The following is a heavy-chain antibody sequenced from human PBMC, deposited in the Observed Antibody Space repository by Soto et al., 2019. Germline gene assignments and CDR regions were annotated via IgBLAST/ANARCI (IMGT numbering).Heavy chain of an antibody. CDR1: GFTFSDHY. CDR2: SRNKANSYST. D-gene: IGHD1-26*01. CDR3: ARFNGIYHRGLDY. J-gene: IGHJ4*02. Sequence: EVQLVESGGGLVQPGGSLRLSCAASGFTFSDHYMDWVRQAPGKGLEWVGRSRNKANSYSTEYAASVKGRFTISRDESKNSLHLQMNSLITENTAVYYCARFNGIYHRGLDYWGQGTLVTVSS. V-gene: IGHV3-72*01.